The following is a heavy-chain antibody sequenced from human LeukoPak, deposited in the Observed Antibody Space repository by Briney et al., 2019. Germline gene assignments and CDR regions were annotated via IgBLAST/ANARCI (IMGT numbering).Heavy chain of an antibody. J-gene: IGHJ6*02. CDR1: GFTFSSYA. Sequence: GGSLRLSCAASGFTFSSYAMSWVRQAPGKGLEWVSAISGSGGSTYYADSVKGRFTISRDNSKNTLCLQMNSLRAEDTAAYYCANRGDSSSWTDYYYYGMDVWGQGTTVTVSS. CDR2: ISGSGGST. CDR3: ANRGDSSSWTDYYYYGMDV. D-gene: IGHD6-13*01. V-gene: IGHV3-23*01.